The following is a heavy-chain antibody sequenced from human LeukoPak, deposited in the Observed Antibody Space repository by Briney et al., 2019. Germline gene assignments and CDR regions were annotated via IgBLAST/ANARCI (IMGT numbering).Heavy chain of an antibody. J-gene: IGHJ6*03. V-gene: IGHV4-59*01. CDR2: IYYSGST. CDR3: ARVPYHYMEV. CDR1: GGSISSYY. Sequence: PSETLSLTCTVSGGSISSYYWSWIRQPRGKGLEWIGYIYYSGSTNYNPSLKSRVTISLDPSKNQFSLKLTSVTAADTAVYYCARVPYHYMEVWGKGTTVTASS.